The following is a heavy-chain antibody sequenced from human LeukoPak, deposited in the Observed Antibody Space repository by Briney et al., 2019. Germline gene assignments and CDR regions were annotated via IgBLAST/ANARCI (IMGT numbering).Heavy chain of an antibody. CDR2: ISSSGSTI. V-gene: IGHV3-48*03. CDR3: ARGKQLYDFDS. Sequence: GGSLRLSCAASGFTFSSYEMNWVRQAPGKGLEWVSYISSSGSTIYYADSVKGRFTISRDNAKNSLYLQMNSLRAEDTAVYYCARGKQLYDFDSWGQGTLVTVSS. D-gene: IGHD2-8*01. J-gene: IGHJ4*02. CDR1: GFTFSSYE.